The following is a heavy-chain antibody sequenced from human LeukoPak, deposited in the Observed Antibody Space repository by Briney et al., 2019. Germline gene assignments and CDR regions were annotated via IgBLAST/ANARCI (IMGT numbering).Heavy chain of an antibody. CDR3: VRGRGRGNPYYFDY. Sequence: GGSLRLSCAASGFTFSSYAMSWVRQAPGKGLEWVSAISGSGGSTYYADSVKGRFTISRDNSKNTLYLQMNSLRAEDTAVYYCVRGRGRGNPYYFDYWGQGTLVTVSS. V-gene: IGHV3-23*01. J-gene: IGHJ4*02. CDR1: GFTFSSYA. CDR2: ISGSGGST.